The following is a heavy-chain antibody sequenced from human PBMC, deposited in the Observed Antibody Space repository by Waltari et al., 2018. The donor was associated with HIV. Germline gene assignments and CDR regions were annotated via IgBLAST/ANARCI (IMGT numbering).Heavy chain of an antibody. CDR3: AREAPPSPRDGWKPPLDI. Sequence: VQLLQSGHELKKPGASVKLSCEVSGYNFLDYGFTWVRQVPGQGLEWLGWIPDNRGQVRYARKMHGISPIPAGASTTTVYLDLRDLTAADTGVYYCAREAPPSPRDGWKPPLDIWGQGTLVTVS. J-gene: IGHJ4*02. CDR1: GYNFLDYG. D-gene: IGHD1-1*01. CDR2: IPDNRGQV. V-gene: IGHV1-18*01.